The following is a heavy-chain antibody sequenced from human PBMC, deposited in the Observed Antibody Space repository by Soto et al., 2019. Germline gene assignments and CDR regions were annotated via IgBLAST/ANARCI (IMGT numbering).Heavy chain of an antibody. D-gene: IGHD1-26*01. CDR1: GFTFSSYG. CDR3: ARTTHPPAGTDV. J-gene: IGHJ6*02. Sequence: GGSLRLSCAASGFTFSSYGMHWVRQAPGKGLEWVAVIWYDGSNKYYADSVKGRFTISRDNSKNTLYLQMNSLRAEDTAVYYCARTTHPPAGTDVWGQGPTVTVSS. V-gene: IGHV3-33*01. CDR2: IWYDGSNK.